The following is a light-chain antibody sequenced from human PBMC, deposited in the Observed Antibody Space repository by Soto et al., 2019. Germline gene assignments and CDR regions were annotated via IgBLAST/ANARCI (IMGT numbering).Light chain of an antibody. V-gene: IGKV3-20*01. CDR2: GAS. CDR1: QSGSNNY. J-gene: IGKJ1*01. CDR3: QQYGSSGT. Sequence: EIVFTQSPGTLSLSPGEIATLSCRASQSGSNNYLAWYQQKPGQAPRLLIYGASNRATGIPDRFSGSGSGTDFTLTISRLEPEDFAVYYCQQYGSSGTFGQGTKVDIK.